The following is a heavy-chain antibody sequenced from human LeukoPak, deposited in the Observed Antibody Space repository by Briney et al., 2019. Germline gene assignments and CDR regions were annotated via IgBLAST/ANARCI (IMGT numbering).Heavy chain of an antibody. CDR3: AKRRGLELTYYYHMDV. CDR2: ISGSGGST. CDR1: GFTFSSYE. V-gene: IGHV3-23*01. Sequence: GGSLRLSCAASGFTFSSYEMHWVRQAPGKGLEWVSAISGSGGSTYYADSVKGRFTISRDNSKNTLYLQMNSLRADDTAVYYCAKRRGLELTYYYHMDVWGKGTTVTVSS. J-gene: IGHJ6*03. D-gene: IGHD1-7*01.